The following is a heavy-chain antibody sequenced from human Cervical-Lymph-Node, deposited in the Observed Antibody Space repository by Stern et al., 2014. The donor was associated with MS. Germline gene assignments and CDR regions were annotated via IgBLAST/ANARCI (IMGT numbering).Heavy chain of an antibody. CDR2: IIPVLNTP. V-gene: IGHV1-69*06. Sequence: QVQLVQSGAEVKTPGSSVRVSCKTSGGTFNNFAVSWVRQAPGQRLEWMGGIIPVLNTPYYAQKFQGRVTITADISTTTVYMELRSLGSEDTAIYYCARGGNYYGSGSYYHNWFDPWGQGSLVTVSS. CDR1: GGTFNNFA. J-gene: IGHJ5*02. D-gene: IGHD3-10*01. CDR3: ARGGNYYGSGSYYHNWFDP.